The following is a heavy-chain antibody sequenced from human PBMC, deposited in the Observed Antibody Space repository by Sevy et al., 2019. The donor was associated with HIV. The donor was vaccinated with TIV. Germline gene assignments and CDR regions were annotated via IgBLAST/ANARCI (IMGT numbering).Heavy chain of an antibody. J-gene: IGHJ6*03. Sequence: GGSLRLSCTASGFAFGDYGLSWFRQAPGKGLEWLGFIRSKAYGGTTEYAASVKGRFTISRDDSKSIAYLQMNSLKIADTAVYYCTKDSATSHYYYYYMDVWGKGTTVTVSS. CDR1: GFAFGDYG. CDR3: TKDSATSHYYYYYMDV. V-gene: IGHV3-49*03. D-gene: IGHD6-25*01. CDR2: IRSKAYGGTT.